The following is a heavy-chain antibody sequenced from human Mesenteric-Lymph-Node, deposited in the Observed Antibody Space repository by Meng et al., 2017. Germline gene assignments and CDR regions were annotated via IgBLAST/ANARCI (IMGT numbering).Heavy chain of an antibody. CDR2: VSAGGDDT. V-gene: IGHV3-23*04. CDR1: GFTFNNYD. J-gene: IGHJ5*02. D-gene: IGHD2-2*02. Sequence: VQLVESGGGLVQPGGSLRLSCAASGFTFNNYDMNWVRQAPGKGLEWVSGVSAGGDDTDYADSVKGRFIISRDNSKNTVYLQMNSLRAEDTAVYYCVKENQIPTIWFDPWGQGTLVTVSS. CDR3: VKENQIPTIWFDP.